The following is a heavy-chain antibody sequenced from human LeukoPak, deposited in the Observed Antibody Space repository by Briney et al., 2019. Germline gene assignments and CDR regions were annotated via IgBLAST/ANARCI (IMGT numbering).Heavy chain of an antibody. CDR3: ARGGSGSYYDYYFDY. Sequence: SETLSLTCAVSGYSISSGYYWGWIRQPPGKGLEWIGSIYHSGSTYYNPSLKSRVTMSVDTSKNQFSLKLSSVTAADTAVYYCARGGSGSYYDYYFDYWGQGTLVTVSS. J-gene: IGHJ4*02. D-gene: IGHD3-10*01. CDR2: IYHSGST. V-gene: IGHV4-38-2*01. CDR1: GYSISSGYY.